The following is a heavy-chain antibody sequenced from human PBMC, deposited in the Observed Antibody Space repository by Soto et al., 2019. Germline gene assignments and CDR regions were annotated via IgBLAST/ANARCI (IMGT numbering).Heavy chain of an antibody. CDR2: INPNGGST. J-gene: IGHJ6*03. Sequence: ASVKVSCKASGYTLSSYYIHWVRQAPGQGLEWIGIINPNGGSTNYAQNLKGRVTVTTDTSTSTAYMDLRSLRSDDTAVYYCARAEAVAPDYYMDVWAKGTTVTVSS. CDR3: ARAEAVAPDYYMDV. CDR1: GYTLSSYY. D-gene: IGHD6-19*01. V-gene: IGHV1-46*01.